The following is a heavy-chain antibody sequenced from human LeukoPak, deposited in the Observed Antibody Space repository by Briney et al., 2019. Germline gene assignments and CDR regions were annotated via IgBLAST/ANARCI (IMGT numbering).Heavy chain of an antibody. CDR2: IYTSGST. D-gene: IGHD3-3*01. CDR1: GGSISSYY. Sequence: SETLSLTCTVSGGSISSYYWSWIRQPAGKGLEWIGRIYTSGSTNYNPSLKSRVTMSVDTSKNQFSLKLSSVTAADTAVYYCARVPYDFWSGYYVAFDYWGQGTLLTVSS. J-gene: IGHJ4*02. V-gene: IGHV4-4*07. CDR3: ARVPYDFWSGYYVAFDY.